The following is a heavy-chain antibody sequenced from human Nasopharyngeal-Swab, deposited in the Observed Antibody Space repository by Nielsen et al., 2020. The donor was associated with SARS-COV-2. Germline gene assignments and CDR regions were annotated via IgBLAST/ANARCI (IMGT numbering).Heavy chain of an antibody. CDR3: AREGDASVPGTLFDY. CDR1: GYTFTNYA. CDR2: INTNTGNP. V-gene: IGHV7-4-1*02. D-gene: IGHD6-19*01. Sequence: ASVKVSCKASGYTFTNYALNWVRQAPGQGLEWMGWINTNTGNPTYAQGFTGRFDFSLDTSVSTAYLQISGLKSEDTAVYRCAREGDASVPGTLFDYWAQGTQVTVSS. J-gene: IGHJ4*02.